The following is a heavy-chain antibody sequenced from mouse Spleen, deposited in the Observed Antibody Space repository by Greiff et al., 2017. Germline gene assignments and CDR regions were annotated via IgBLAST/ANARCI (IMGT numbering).Heavy chain of an antibody. V-gene: IGHV1-52*01. Sequence: VQLQQSGAELVRPGSSVKLSCKASGYTFTSYWMHWVKQRPIQGLEWIGNIDPSDSETHYNQKFKDKATLTVDKSSSTAYMQLSSLTSEDSAVYFCVRDVGNYVGYFDSWGQGTPLTVSS. J-gene: IGHJ2*01. CDR3: VRDVGNYVGYFDS. CDR1: GYTFTSYW. D-gene: IGHD2-1*01. CDR2: IDPSDSET.